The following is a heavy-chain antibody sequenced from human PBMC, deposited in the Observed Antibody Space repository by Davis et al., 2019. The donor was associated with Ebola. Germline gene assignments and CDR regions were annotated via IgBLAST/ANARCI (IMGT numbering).Heavy chain of an antibody. J-gene: IGHJ6*02. Sequence: ASVKVSCKASGYTFTGHYIHWVRQAPGQGLEWMGWINPNNGDTKLAQSFQGRVTMTRDTSIGTAYMELSRLRSDDTAVFLCARASPPEYNVWSRNPHYHYFTMDVWGQGTTVTVSS. CDR1: GYTFTGHY. CDR2: INPNNGDT. CDR3: ARASPPEYNVWSRNPHYHYFTMDV. V-gene: IGHV1-2*02. D-gene: IGHD2-8*01.